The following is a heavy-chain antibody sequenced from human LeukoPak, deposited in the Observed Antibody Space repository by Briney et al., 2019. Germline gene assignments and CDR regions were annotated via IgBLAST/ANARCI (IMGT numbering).Heavy chain of an antibody. CDR3: ARAREPSGYPSNWFDP. V-gene: IGHV1-18*01. CDR2: ISAYNGNT. CDR1: GYTFTSYG. D-gene: IGHD3-22*01. Sequence: ASVKVSCKASGYTFTSYGISWVRQAPGQGLEWMGWISAYNGNTNYAQKLQGRVTMTTDTSTSTAYMELRSLGSDDTAVYYCARAREPSGYPSNWFDPWGQGTLVTVSS. J-gene: IGHJ5*02.